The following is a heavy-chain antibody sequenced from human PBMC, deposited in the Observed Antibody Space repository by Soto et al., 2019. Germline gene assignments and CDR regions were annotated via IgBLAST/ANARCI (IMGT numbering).Heavy chain of an antibody. CDR3: ARDSRVNWNYPSPIDE. Sequence: ASVKVSCKASGYTFTSYGISWVRQAPGQGLEWMGWISAYNGNTNYAQKLQGRVTMTTDTSTSTAYMELRSLRSDDTAVYYCARDSRVNWNYPSPIDEWGQGTLVTVSS. V-gene: IGHV1-18*01. D-gene: IGHD1-7*01. CDR2: ISAYNGNT. CDR1: GYTFTSYG. J-gene: IGHJ4*02.